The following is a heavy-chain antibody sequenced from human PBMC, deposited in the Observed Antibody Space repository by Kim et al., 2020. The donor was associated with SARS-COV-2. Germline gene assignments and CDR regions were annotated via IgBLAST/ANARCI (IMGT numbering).Heavy chain of an antibody. V-gene: IGHV4-59*13. CDR3: ARDTKAVAGPSYWYFDL. CDR2: IYYSGST. J-gene: IGHJ2*01. D-gene: IGHD6-19*01. Sequence: SETLSLTCTVSGGSISSYYWSWIRQPPGKGLEWIGYIYYSGSTNYNPSLKSRVTISVDTSKNQFSLKLSSVTAADTAVYYCARDTKAVAGPSYWYFDLWGRGTLVTVSS. CDR1: GGSISSYY.